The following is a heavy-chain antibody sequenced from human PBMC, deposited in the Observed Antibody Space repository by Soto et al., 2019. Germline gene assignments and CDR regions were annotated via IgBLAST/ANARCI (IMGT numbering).Heavy chain of an antibody. CDR2: IIPIFGTA. J-gene: IGHJ6*02. CDR3: ARENCGGDCHDDTRMDV. Sequence: QVQLVPSGAEVKTPGSSVKVSCKASGGTFSSYAISGVRQAPGQGLEWMGGIIPIFGTANYAQKFQGRVTITADESTNTAYMELSSLRSEDTAVYYCARENCGGDCHDDTRMDVWGQGTTVTVSS. CDR1: GGTFSSYA. D-gene: IGHD2-21*02. V-gene: IGHV1-69*01.